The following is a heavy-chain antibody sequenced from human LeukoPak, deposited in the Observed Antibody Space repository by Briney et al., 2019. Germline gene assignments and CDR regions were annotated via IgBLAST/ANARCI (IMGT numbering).Heavy chain of an antibody. J-gene: IGHJ3*02. Sequence: KPGESLMISCKGSGYSFTSYWIGWVRQMPGKGLEWMGIIYPGDSDTRYSPSFQGQVTISADKSISTAYLQWSSLKASDTAMYYCATRKADCSSTSCYDAFDIWGQGTMVTVSS. V-gene: IGHV5-51*01. CDR3: ATRKADCSSTSCYDAFDI. CDR1: GYSFTSYW. CDR2: IYPGDSDT. D-gene: IGHD2-2*01.